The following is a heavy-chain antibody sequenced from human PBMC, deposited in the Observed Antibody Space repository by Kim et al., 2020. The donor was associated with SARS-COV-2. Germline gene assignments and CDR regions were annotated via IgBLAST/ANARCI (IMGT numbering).Heavy chain of an antibody. D-gene: IGHD6-19*01. J-gene: IGHJ3*02. CDR3: ARGRGWTVAGTNAFDI. V-gene: IGHV1-69*04. CDR1: GGTFSSYA. CDR2: IIPILGIA. Sequence: SVKVSCKASGGTFSSYAISWVRQAPGQGLEWMGRIIPILGIANYAQKFQGRVTITADKSTSTAYMELSSLRSEDTAVYYCARGRGWTVAGTNAFDIWGQGTMVTVSS.